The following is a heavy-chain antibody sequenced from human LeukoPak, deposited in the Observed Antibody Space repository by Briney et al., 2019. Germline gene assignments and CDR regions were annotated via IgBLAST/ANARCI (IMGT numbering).Heavy chain of an antibody. Sequence: GGSLRLSCAASGFTFSSYWMSWVRQAPGKGLEWVANIKQDGSEKYYVDSVKGRFTISRDNAKNSLYLQMNSLRAEDTAVYYCARDRKYYYDSSGYYYWFDPWGQGTLVTVSS. V-gene: IGHV3-7*01. CDR3: ARDRKYYYDSSGYYYWFDP. J-gene: IGHJ5*02. CDR2: IKQDGSEK. CDR1: GFTFSSYW. D-gene: IGHD3-22*01.